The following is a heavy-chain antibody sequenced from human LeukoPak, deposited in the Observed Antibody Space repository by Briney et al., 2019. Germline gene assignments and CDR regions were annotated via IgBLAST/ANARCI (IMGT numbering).Heavy chain of an antibody. Sequence: PSETLSLTCAVYGGSFSGYYWSWIRQPPGKGLEWSGEINHSGSTNYNPSLKSRVTISVDTSKNQFSLKLSSVTAADTAVYYCAGLNYDILTGYHDFYYYYGMDVWGQGTTVTVSS. V-gene: IGHV4-34*01. CDR2: INHSGST. D-gene: IGHD3-9*01. CDR1: GGSFSGYY. CDR3: AGLNYDILTGYHDFYYYYGMDV. J-gene: IGHJ6*02.